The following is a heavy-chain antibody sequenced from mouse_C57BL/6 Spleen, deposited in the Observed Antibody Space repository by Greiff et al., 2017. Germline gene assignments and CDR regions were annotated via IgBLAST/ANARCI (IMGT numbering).Heavy chain of an antibody. CDR1: GYTFPDYN. J-gene: IGHJ4*01. CDR2: INPNNGGT. V-gene: IGHV1-18*01. D-gene: IGHD2-3*01. Sequence: EVQLQQSGPELVKPGASVKIPCKASGYTFPDYNMDWVKQSHGKSLEWIGDINPNNGGTIYHQKFKGKDTLTVDKSSSPAYVELRSLTSEDTAVYYCARGGYDGYYEDYYAMDYWGQGTSVTVSS. CDR3: ARGGYDGYYEDYYAMDY.